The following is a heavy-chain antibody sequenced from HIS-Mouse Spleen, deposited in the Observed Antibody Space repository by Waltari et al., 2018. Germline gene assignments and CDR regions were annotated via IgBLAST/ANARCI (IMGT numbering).Heavy chain of an antibody. CDR3: AREGTVTTIAFDI. D-gene: IGHD4-17*01. CDR1: GFTFSSYW. CDR2: IKQDGSEK. J-gene: IGHJ3*02. Sequence: EVQLVESGGGLVQPGGSLRLFCAASGFTFSSYWMSWGRQAPGKGLEWVANIKQDGSEKYYVDSVKGRFTISRDNAKNSLYLQMNSLRAEDTAVYYCAREGTVTTIAFDIWGQGTMVTVSS. V-gene: IGHV3-7*01.